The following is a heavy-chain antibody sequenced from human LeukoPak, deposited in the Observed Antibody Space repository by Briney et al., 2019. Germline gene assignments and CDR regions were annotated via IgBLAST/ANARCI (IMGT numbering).Heavy chain of an antibody. CDR2: IYSGGST. D-gene: IGHD1-26*01. CDR1: GFTVSSNY. CDR3: ARDQLSVGASDY. J-gene: IGHJ4*02. Sequence: GGSLRLSCAASGFTVSSNYMSWVRQAPGKGLEWVSVIYSGGSTYYADSVKGRFTISRDNSKNTLYLQMNSLGAEDTAVYYCARDQLSVGASDYWGQGTLVTVPS. V-gene: IGHV3-66*01.